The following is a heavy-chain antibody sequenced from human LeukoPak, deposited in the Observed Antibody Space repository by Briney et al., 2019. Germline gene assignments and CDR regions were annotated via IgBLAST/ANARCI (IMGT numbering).Heavy chain of an antibody. CDR2: IKHSGST. Sequence: SETLSLTCAVYGGSFSGYYWSWIRQPPGKGLEWIGEIKHSGSTNYNPSLKSRVTISVDTSKNQFSLKLSSVTAADTAVYYCARDQYYYDSSGYLTFDYWGQGTLVTVSS. D-gene: IGHD3-22*01. V-gene: IGHV4-34*01. CDR3: ARDQYYYDSSGYLTFDY. J-gene: IGHJ4*02. CDR1: GGSFSGYY.